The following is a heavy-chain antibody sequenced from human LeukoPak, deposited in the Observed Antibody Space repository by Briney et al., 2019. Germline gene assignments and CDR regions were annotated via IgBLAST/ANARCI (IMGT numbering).Heavy chain of an antibody. V-gene: IGHV4-34*01. Sequence: SETLSLTCAVYGGSFSGYYWSWIRQPPGKGLEWIGEISHSGSTNYNPSLKSRVTISVDTSKNQFSLKLSSVTAADTAVYYCARHYGRYYYDSSARKFDYWGQGTLVTVSS. D-gene: IGHD3-22*01. CDR2: ISHSGST. CDR3: ARHYGRYYYDSSARKFDY. J-gene: IGHJ4*02. CDR1: GGSFSGYY.